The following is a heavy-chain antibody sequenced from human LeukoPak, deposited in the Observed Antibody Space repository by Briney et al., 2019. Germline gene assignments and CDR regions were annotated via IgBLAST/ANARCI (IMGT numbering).Heavy chain of an antibody. CDR3: ARDFSGDYYFDS. CDR1: GFTFSSYG. D-gene: IGHD7-27*01. Sequence: GRSLRLSCAASGFTFSSYGMHWVRQAPGKGLEWVAVISYDGSNKYYADSVKGRFTISRDNSKNTLYLQMNSLRAEDTAVYYCARDFSGDYYFDSWGQGTLVIVSS. J-gene: IGHJ4*02. V-gene: IGHV3-30*03. CDR2: ISYDGSNK.